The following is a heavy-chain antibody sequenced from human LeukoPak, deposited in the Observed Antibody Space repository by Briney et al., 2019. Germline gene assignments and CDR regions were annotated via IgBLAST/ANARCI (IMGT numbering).Heavy chain of an antibody. J-gene: IGHJ3*01. Sequence: KPGGSLRLSCAVSGFTFSSYSMNWIRQAPGKGLEWVSCISSSSNYIYYADSVKGRFTISRDNSKNTLYLQMNSLRAEDTAVYYCAKGIGLANDAFDFWGQGTMVTVSS. CDR1: GFTFSSYS. CDR3: AKGIGLANDAFDF. CDR2: ISSSSNYI. V-gene: IGHV3-21*04. D-gene: IGHD1-26*01.